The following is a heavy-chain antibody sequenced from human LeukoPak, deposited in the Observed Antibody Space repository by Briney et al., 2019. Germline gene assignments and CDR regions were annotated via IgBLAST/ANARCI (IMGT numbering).Heavy chain of an antibody. CDR2: ISWNSGSI. CDR1: GFTFDDYA. J-gene: IGHJ6*03. V-gene: IGHV3-9*01. CDR3: ARGDYYGSRGPRSYYMDV. D-gene: IGHD3-10*01. Sequence: GGSLRLSCAASGFTFDDYAMHWVRQAPGKGLEWVSGISWNSGSIGYADSVKGRFTISRDNAKNSLYLQMNSLRAEDTALYYCARGDYYGSRGPRSYYMDVWGKGTTVTISS.